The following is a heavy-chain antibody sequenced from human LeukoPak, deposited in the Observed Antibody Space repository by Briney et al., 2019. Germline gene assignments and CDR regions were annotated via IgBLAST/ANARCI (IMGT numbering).Heavy chain of an antibody. D-gene: IGHD1-26*01. CDR3: ATSGATSKAEYFQH. J-gene: IGHJ1*01. Sequence: ASVKVSCKASGGTFSSYAISWVRQAPGQGLEWMGGIIPIFGTANYAQKFQGRVTMTEDTSTDTAYMELSSLRSEDTAVYYCATSGATSKAEYFQHWGQGTLVTVSS. V-gene: IGHV1-69*06. CDR2: IIPIFGTA. CDR1: GGTFSSYA.